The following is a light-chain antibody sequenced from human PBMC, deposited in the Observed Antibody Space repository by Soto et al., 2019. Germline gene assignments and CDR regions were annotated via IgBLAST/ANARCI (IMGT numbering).Light chain of an antibody. CDR1: QSISSS. CDR2: ASA. J-gene: IGKJ5*01. CDR3: QERYRPIIT. Sequence: DIQMTQSPSSLSASVGDRVTITCRASQSISSSLNWYQQKPGKAPKLKIYASARLQSGDPSRFSGSGYGTDYTLTISILQHEDFANYYSQERYRPIITFDRGTRLDIK. V-gene: IGKV1-39*01.